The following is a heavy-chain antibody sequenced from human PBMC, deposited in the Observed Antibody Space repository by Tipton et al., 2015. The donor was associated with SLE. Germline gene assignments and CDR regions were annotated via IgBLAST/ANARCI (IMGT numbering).Heavy chain of an antibody. CDR1: GDSLSGQY. CDR3: ARWIPLTGINV. Sequence: TLSLTCSVYGDSLSGQYWSWIRQPPGKGLEWIGEVFRGGSTNYSPSLESRVAITVDMSKNQFSLRLISVTAADTAVYYCARWIPLTGINVWGQGATVTVSS. CDR2: VFRGGST. J-gene: IGHJ6*02. V-gene: IGHV4-34*12. D-gene: IGHD5-18*01.